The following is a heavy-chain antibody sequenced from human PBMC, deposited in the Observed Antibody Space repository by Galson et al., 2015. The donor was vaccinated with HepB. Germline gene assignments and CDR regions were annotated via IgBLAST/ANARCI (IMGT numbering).Heavy chain of an antibody. CDR1: GFTFSSYF. CDR2: TNRDGSVT. Sequence: SLRLSCAASGFTFSSYFMDWVRQAPGKGLVWVSDTNRDGSVTRYADSVKGRFTISRDNAKNMLYLQMNSLRVDDTAVYYCALSILSTHALDMWGQGTMVTVSS. CDR3: ALSILSTHALDM. D-gene: IGHD2-15*01. V-gene: IGHV3-74*01. J-gene: IGHJ3*02.